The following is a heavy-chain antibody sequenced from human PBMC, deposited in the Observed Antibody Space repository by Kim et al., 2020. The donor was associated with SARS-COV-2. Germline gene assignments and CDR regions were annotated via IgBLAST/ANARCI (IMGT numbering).Heavy chain of an antibody. CDR3: ARDRSPGYSSGFDY. J-gene: IGHJ4*02. V-gene: IGHV3-30*07. D-gene: IGHD6-19*01. Sequence: ADSVKGRFTLTRDNSKNTLYLQMNRLRAEDTAVYSCARDRSPGYSSGFDYWGQGTLVTVSS.